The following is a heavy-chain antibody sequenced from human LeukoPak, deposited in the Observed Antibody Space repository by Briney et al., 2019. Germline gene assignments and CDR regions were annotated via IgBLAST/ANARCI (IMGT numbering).Heavy chain of an antibody. CDR3: ARRDSSGYYYPNEYFDL. CDR1: GYSFTSYW. D-gene: IGHD3-22*01. J-gene: IGHJ2*01. CDR2: IYPGDSDT. V-gene: IGHV5-51*01. Sequence: KVGESLKISCKGSGYSFTSYWIGWVRQMPGKGLEWMGIIYPGDSDTRYSPSFQGQVTISADKSISTAYLQWSSLKASDTAMYYCARRDSSGYYYPNEYFDLWGRGTLVTVSS.